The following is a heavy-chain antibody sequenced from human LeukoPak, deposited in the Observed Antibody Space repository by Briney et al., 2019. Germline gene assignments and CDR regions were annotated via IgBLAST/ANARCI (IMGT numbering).Heavy chain of an antibody. Sequence: GGSLRLSCAASGFTFSSYAMSWVRQAPGKGLEWVSAISGSGGSTYYADSVKGRFTISRDNSKNTLYLQMNSLRAEDTAVYYCAKDRERSHPGYDFWSGYYTPYFDYWGQGTLVTVSS. D-gene: IGHD3-3*01. CDR1: GFTFSSYA. CDR2: ISGSGGST. CDR3: AKDRERSHPGYDFWSGYYTPYFDY. V-gene: IGHV3-23*01. J-gene: IGHJ4*02.